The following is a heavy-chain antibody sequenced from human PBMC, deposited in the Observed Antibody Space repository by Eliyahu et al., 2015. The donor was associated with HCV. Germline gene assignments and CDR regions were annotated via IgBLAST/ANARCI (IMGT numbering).Heavy chain of an antibody. CDR3: ARQLGPYWYFDL. CDR2: IFHTGGS. D-gene: IGHD7-27*01. Sequence: QLQLQESGPGLVKPSETLSLTCTVSGGSIITSTYYWGWVRQPPGQGLEWIGSIFHTGGSPYNPSLKSRLIISIDTSENRFSLKLNSVTAADTAIYYCARQLGPYWYFDLWGRGTLVTVSS. CDR1: GGSIITSTYY. V-gene: IGHV4-39*01. J-gene: IGHJ2*01.